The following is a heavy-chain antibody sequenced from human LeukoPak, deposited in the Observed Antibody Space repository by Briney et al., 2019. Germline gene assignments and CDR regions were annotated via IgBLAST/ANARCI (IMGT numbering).Heavy chain of an antibody. Sequence: GGSLRLSCAASGFTFSDYYMSWIRQAPGKGLEWVSYISSSGSTIYYADSVKGRFTISRDNAKNSLYLQMNNLRAEDTAVYYCARPYSGSYYVYFDYWGQGTLVTVSS. D-gene: IGHD1-26*01. J-gene: IGHJ4*02. V-gene: IGHV3-11*01. CDR2: ISSSGSTI. CDR1: GFTFSDYY. CDR3: ARPYSGSYYVYFDY.